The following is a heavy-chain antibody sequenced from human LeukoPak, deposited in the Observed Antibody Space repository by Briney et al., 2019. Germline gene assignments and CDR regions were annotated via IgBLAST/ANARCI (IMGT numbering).Heavy chain of an antibody. V-gene: IGHV4-4*07. CDR3: ARHWSHSVAQFGRSSWFDP. Sequence: PSETLSLTCIVSGGSISGYYWSWIRQPAGKGLEWIGHMDTSGHTNYNSSLMSRVTVSVDTSKNQFSLRLTSVTAADTAVYDCARHWSHSVAQFGRSSWFDPWGQGTLVTVSS. CDR1: GGSISGYY. D-gene: IGHD2-15*01. CDR2: MDTSGHT. J-gene: IGHJ5*02.